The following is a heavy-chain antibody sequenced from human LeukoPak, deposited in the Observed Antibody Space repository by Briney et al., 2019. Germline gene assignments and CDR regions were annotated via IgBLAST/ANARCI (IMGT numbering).Heavy chain of an antibody. V-gene: IGHV4-61*02. J-gene: IGHJ6*03. D-gene: IGHD2-2*01. Sequence: IPSETPSLTCTVAGGSISSGSYYWSWIRQPAGKGLEWIGRIYTSGSTNYNPSLKSRVTISVDTSKNQFSLKLSSVTAADTAVYYCARGPATPYYMDVWGKGTTVTISS. CDR1: GGSISSGSYY. CDR3: ARGPATPYYMDV. CDR2: IYTSGST.